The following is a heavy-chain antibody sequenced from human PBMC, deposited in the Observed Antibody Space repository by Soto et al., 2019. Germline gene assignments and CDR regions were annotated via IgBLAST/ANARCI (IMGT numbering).Heavy chain of an antibody. Sequence: GASVKVSCKASGYTFGNYGISWVRQAPGQGLEWMGWISTYNGTTDYAQKFQGRVTLTTDISTSTAYMEVRSLRSDDTAVYYCARYYYDDSGYDNWCDPCGQGTLVTVSS. CDR3: ARYYYDDSGYDNWCDP. CDR2: ISTYNGTT. J-gene: IGHJ5*02. D-gene: IGHD3-22*01. CDR1: GYTFGNYG. V-gene: IGHV1-18*01.